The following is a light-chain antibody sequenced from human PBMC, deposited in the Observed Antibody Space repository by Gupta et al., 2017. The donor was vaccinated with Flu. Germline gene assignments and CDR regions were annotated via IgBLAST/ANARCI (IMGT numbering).Light chain of an antibody. CDR3: PEYDSSADVV. J-gene: IGLJ2*01. CDR2: QDK. Sequence: SYELTQPPSVSVSPGQTASITCSGDKLGNKVACWYQQKPGQSPVLVIYQDKQRPAGIPERFEGNNAGTTAFMNTSGTEGTDEAYYFYPEYDSSADVVFGGGTKLTVL. V-gene: IGLV3-1*01. CDR1: KLGNKV.